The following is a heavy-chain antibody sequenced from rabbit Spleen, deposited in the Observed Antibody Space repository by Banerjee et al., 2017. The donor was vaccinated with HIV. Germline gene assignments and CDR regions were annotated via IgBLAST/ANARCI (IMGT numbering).Heavy chain of an antibody. CDR2: AYAGSSGST. CDR3: ARDAGTSFSTYGMDL. CDR1: GFSFNSGYD. J-gene: IGHJ6*01. V-gene: IGHV1S45*01. D-gene: IGHD8-1*01. Sequence: QEQLVESGGGLVQPTGSLTLTCKASGFSFNSGYDMCWVRQAPGKGLEWVACAYAGSSGSTYSATWAKGRFTISKSSSTTVTLQMTSLTAADTATYFCARDAGTSFSTYGMDLWGPGTLVTVS.